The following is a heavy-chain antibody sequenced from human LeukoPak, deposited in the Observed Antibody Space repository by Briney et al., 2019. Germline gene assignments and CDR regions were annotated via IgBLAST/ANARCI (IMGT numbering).Heavy chain of an antibody. J-gene: IGHJ4*02. CDR1: GFTFSSYG. CDR3: ARDLFYDSSGFYASDY. CDR2: IWYDGSNK. Sequence: PGGSLRLSCAASGFTFSSYGMHWVRQAPGKGLEWVAVIWYDGSNKYYADSVKGRFTISRDNSKNTLYLQMNSLRAEDTAVYYCARDLFYDSSGFYASDYWGQGALVTVSS. D-gene: IGHD3-22*01. V-gene: IGHV3-33*01.